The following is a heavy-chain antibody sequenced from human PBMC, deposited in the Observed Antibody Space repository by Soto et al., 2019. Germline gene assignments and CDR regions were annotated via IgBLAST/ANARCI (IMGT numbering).Heavy chain of an antibody. CDR2: ISSNGGST. CDR1: GFTFSSYA. Sequence: GGSLRLSCSASGFTFSSYAMHWVRHAPGKGLEYVSAISSNGGSTYYADSVKGRFTISRDNSKNTLYLQMSSLRAEDTAVYYCVTGCSSTSCSHPNYYYYGMDVWGQGTTVTVSS. V-gene: IGHV3-64D*06. J-gene: IGHJ6*02. D-gene: IGHD2-2*01. CDR3: VTGCSSTSCSHPNYYYYGMDV.